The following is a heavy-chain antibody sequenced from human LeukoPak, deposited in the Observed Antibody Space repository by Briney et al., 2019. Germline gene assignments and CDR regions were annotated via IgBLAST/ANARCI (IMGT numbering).Heavy chain of an antibody. V-gene: IGHV3-15*01. CDR1: GFTFSNAW. CDR3: TTDLWFG. CDR2: IKSKTDGGIT. Sequence: GGSLRLSCAASGFTFSNAWMSWVRQAPGKGLEWVGRIKSKTDGGITDYAAPVKGRFTISRDDSKNTLYLRMNSLKTEDTAVYYCTTDLWFGWGQGTLVTVSS. D-gene: IGHD3-10*01. J-gene: IGHJ4*02.